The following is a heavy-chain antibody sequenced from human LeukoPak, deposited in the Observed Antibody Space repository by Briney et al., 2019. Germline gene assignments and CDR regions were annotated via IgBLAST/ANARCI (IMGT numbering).Heavy chain of an antibody. V-gene: IGHV1-69*13. CDR1: GGTFSSHA. J-gene: IGHJ5*02. CDR3: ARDLLDIVVDPNHNWFDP. D-gene: IGHD2-15*01. CDR2: IIPIFGTA. Sequence: SVKVSCKASGGTFSSHAISSVRQAPGQGLEWMGGIIPIFGTANYAQKFQGRVTITADESTSTAYMELSSLRSEDTAVYYCARDLLDIVVDPNHNWFDPWGQGTLVTVSS.